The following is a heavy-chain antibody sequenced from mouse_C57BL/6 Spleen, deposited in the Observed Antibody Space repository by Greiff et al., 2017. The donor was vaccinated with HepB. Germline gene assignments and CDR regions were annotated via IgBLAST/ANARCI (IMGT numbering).Heavy chain of an antibody. V-gene: IGHV2-6*01. J-gene: IGHJ4*01. CDR1: GFSLTSYG. CDR2: IWGVGST. CDR3: ATRRRDYAMDY. Sequence: QVQLKESGPGLVAPSQSLSITCTVSGFSLTSYGVDWVRQSPGKGLEWLGVIWGVGSTNYNSALKSRRSISKDNSKSQVFLKMNSLQTDDTAMYYCATRRRDYAMDYWGQGPSVTVSS.